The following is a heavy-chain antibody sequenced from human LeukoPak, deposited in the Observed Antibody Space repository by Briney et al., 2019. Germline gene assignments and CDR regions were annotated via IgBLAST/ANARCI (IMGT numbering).Heavy chain of an antibody. CDR1: GGLISRIEYY. CDR2: IYHTGTT. J-gene: IGHJ4*02. D-gene: IGHD1-26*01. Sequence: SETLSLTCTVSGGLISRIEYYWSWIRQSPVKGLEWLGHIYHTGTTLYSPHLNNRLTVSVDSSRDQFSLTLNSVTAADTAVYYCASVSVWELATHPGGSFDYWGRGILVTVSS. CDR3: ASVSVWELATHPGGSFDY. V-gene: IGHV4-30-4*01.